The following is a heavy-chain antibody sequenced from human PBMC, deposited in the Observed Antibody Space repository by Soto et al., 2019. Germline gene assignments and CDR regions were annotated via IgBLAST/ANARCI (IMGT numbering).Heavy chain of an antibody. CDR1: GFTFSIAW. J-gene: IGHJ4*01. CDR3: TTDSYSTIIIVRFDY. V-gene: IGHV3-15*07. CDR2: IKSKTDGGTT. D-gene: IGHD3-22*01. Sequence: GGSLRLSCAASGFTFSIAWINWVCQAPGKGLEWVGRIKSKTDGGTTDYAEPVKGRFAISRDDSNNMVYLQMNSLKIEDTAVYYCTTDSYSTIIIVRFDYWGHGTLVTVSS.